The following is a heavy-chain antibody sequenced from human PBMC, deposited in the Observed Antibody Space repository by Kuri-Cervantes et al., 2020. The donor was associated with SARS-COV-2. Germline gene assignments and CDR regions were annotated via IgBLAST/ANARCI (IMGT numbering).Heavy chain of an antibody. CDR3: ARAPPGIQLWLGDY. CDR2: INPNSGGT. Sequence: ASVKVSCKASGYTFTGYYMHWVRQAPGQGLEWMGWINPNSGGTNYAQKFQGWVTMTRDTSISTVYMELSRLRSDDTAVYYCARAPPGIQLWLGDYWGQGIPVTVSS. D-gene: IGHD5-18*01. J-gene: IGHJ4*02. V-gene: IGHV1-2*04. CDR1: GYTFTGYY.